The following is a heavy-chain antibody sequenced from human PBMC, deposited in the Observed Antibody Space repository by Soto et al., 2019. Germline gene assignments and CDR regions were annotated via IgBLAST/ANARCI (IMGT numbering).Heavy chain of an antibody. CDR1: GFTFSSSS. CDR2: ISSSTSTI. CDR3: ARNVQESYYYGMDV. V-gene: IGHV3-48*01. Sequence: GGSLRLSCAASGFTFSSSSMNWVRQAPGKGLEWVSYISSSTSTIYYADSVKGRFTISRDNAKSSLYLQMNSLRAEDTAVYYCARNVQESYYYGMDVWGQGTTVTVSS. J-gene: IGHJ6*02. D-gene: IGHD6-6*01.